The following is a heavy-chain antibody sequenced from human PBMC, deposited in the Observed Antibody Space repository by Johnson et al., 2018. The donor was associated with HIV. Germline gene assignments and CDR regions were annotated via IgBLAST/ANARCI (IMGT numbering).Heavy chain of an antibody. CDR2: ISSSGSTI. CDR3: AREWGIAARRGGAFDI. CDR1: GFTVSSNY. Sequence: QVQLVESGGGLVQPGGSLRLSCAASGFTVSSNYMSWVRQAPGKGLEWVSYISSSGSTIYYADSVKGRFTISRDNAKNSLYLQMNSLRAEDTAVYYCAREWGIAARRGGAFDIWGQGTMVTVSS. J-gene: IGHJ3*02. D-gene: IGHD6-6*01. V-gene: IGHV3-11*04.